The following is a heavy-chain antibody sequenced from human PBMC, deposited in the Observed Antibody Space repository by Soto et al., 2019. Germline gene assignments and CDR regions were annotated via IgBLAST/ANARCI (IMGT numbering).Heavy chain of an antibody. CDR1: GGSISSYY. Sequence: SETLSLTCTGSGGSISSYYWSLIRQPPGKGLEWIGYIYYSGSTNYNPSLKSRVTISVDTSKNQFSLKLSSVTAADTAVYYCARDLADYNDSSGYGLDVWGQGTTVTVSS. J-gene: IGHJ6*02. V-gene: IGHV4-59*01. CDR2: IYYSGST. CDR3: ARDLADYNDSSGYGLDV. D-gene: IGHD3-22*01.